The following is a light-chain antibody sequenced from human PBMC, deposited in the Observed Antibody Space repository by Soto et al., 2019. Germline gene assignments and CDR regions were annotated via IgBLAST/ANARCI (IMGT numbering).Light chain of an antibody. V-gene: IGKV3-15*01. J-gene: IGKJ1*01. Sequence: EIVMTQSPATLSVSPGEGATLSCRASQSISSKFAWYRQKPGQAPRLLIYAASTRATGVPARFSGSGSGTEFTLTISSLQSEDLEVYYWQHYNDWRWTCGQGTKVEIK. CDR3: QHYNDWRWT. CDR1: QSISSK. CDR2: AAS.